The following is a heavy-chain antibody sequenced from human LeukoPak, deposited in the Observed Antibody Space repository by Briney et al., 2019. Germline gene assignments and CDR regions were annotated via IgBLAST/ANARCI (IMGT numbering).Heavy chain of an antibody. Sequence: SETLSLTCTVSGGSISSYYWSWIRQPAGKGLEWIGRIYTSGSTNYNPSLKSRVTMSVDTSKNQFSLKLSSVTAADTAAYYCAINYYDSSGYYRLDYWGQGTLITVSS. D-gene: IGHD3-22*01. V-gene: IGHV4-4*07. CDR2: IYTSGST. CDR1: GGSISSYY. CDR3: AINYYDSSGYYRLDY. J-gene: IGHJ4*02.